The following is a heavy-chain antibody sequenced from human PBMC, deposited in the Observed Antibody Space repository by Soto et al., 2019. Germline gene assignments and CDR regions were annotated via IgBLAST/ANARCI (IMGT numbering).Heavy chain of an antibody. CDR2: MNPNSDT. Sequence: ASVKVSCKASGYTSTNLDINWVRQATGQGLEWMGWMNPNSDTGCAQKFQGRLTMTRDTSTRTVYMELSSLRSDDTAVYYCARHEVAAAFTSWGQGTPVTVSS. D-gene: IGHD6-13*01. CDR3: ARHEVAAAFTS. CDR1: GYTSTNLD. J-gene: IGHJ5*02. V-gene: IGHV1-8*01.